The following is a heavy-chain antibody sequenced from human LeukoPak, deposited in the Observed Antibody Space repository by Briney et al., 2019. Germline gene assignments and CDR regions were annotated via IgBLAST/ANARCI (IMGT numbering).Heavy chain of an antibody. Sequence: ASVKVSCKASGYTFTSHGISWVRQAPGQGLEWMGWISAYNGNTNYAQKLQGRVTMTTDTSTSTAYMELRSLRSDDTAVYYCARGILTGYYNPQNWFDPWGQGTLVTVSS. J-gene: IGHJ5*02. CDR2: ISAYNGNT. V-gene: IGHV1-18*01. CDR3: ARGILTGYYNPQNWFDP. CDR1: GYTFTSHG. D-gene: IGHD3-9*01.